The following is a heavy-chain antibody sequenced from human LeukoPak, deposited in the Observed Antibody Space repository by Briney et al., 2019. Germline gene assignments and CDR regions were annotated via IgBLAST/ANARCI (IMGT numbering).Heavy chain of an antibody. J-gene: IGHJ4*02. CDR3: ATDSSGWYLFDY. CDR1: GYTLTELS. V-gene: IGHV1-24*01. CDR2: FDPEDGET. Sequence: GASVKVSCKVSGYTLTELSMHWLRQAPGKGLEWMGGFDPEDGETIYAQKFQGRVTMTEDTSTDTAYMELSSLRSEDTAVYYCATDSSGWYLFDYWGQGTLVAVSS. D-gene: IGHD6-19*01.